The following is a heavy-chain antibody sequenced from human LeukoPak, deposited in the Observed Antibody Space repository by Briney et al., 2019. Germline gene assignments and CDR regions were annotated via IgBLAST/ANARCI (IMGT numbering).Heavy chain of an antibody. CDR1: GGFISSSSYY. Sequence: SETLSLTCTVSGGFISSSSYYWGWIRQPPGKGLEWIGSIYYSASTYYHPSLKSRVTISVDTSKNQFSLKLSSVTAADTAVYYCARMYYDSSGYYYFDYWGQGTLVTVSS. CDR3: ARMYYDSSGYYYFDY. D-gene: IGHD3-22*01. V-gene: IGHV4-39*07. CDR2: IYYSAST. J-gene: IGHJ4*02.